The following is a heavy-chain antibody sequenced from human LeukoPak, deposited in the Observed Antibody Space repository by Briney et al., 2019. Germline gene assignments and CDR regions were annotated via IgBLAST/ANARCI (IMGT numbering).Heavy chain of an antibody. D-gene: IGHD3-22*01. Sequence: GASVKVSCKASGGTFSSYALSWVRQAPGQGLEWIGGITPILGIANYAQDLQGRVTITADKSTNTAYMELSSLRSEDTAVYYCAGQDSSGYYLIDYWGQGTLVTVSS. CDR3: AGQDSSGYYLIDY. V-gene: IGHV1-69*10. CDR2: ITPILGIA. CDR1: GGTFSSYA. J-gene: IGHJ4*02.